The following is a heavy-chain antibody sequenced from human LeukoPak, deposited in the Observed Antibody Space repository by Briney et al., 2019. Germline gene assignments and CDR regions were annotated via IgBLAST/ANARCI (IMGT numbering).Heavy chain of an antibody. CDR3: AQTWGDGYNYYY. J-gene: IGHJ4*02. Sequence: GGSLRLTCAASGFTFSSYWMSWVRQAPGKGLEWVANIKQDGSEKYYVDSVKGRFTISRDNAKNSLYLQMNSLRAEDTAVYYCAQTWGDGYNYYYWGQGTLVTVSS. D-gene: IGHD5-24*01. CDR1: GFTFSSYW. CDR2: IKQDGSEK. V-gene: IGHV3-7*01.